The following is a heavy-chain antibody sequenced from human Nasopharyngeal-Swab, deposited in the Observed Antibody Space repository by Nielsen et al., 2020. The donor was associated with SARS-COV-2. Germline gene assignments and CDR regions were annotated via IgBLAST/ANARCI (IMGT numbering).Heavy chain of an antibody. J-gene: IGHJ6*02. CDR2: ISSSYI. Sequence: GESLKISCAASGFTFSDYYMSWIRQAPGKGLEWVSYISSSYIYYADSVKGRFTISRDNAKNSLYLQMNSLRAEDTAVYYCARGCVLTGPSCYYYGMDVWGQGTTVTVSS. CDR1: GFTFSDYY. D-gene: IGHD3-9*01. CDR3: ARGCVLTGPSCYYYGMDV. V-gene: IGHV3-11*06.